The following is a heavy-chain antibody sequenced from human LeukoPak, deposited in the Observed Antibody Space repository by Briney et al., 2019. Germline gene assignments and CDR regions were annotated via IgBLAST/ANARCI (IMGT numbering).Heavy chain of an antibody. J-gene: IGHJ4*02. CDR3: AREGRWLHD. CDR1: GGSISSYY. V-gene: IGHV4-59*01. D-gene: IGHD5-24*01. Sequence: PSETLSLTCTVSGGSISSYYWSWIRQPPGKGLEWIGYIYYSGSTNYNPSLKSRVTISVDTSKNQFSLKLSSMTAADTAVYYCAREGRWLHDWGQGTLVTVSS. CDR2: IYYSGST.